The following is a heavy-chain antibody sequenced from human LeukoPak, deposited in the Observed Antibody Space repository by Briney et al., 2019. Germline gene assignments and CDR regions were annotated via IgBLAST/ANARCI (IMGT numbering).Heavy chain of an antibody. Sequence: PSETPSLTCTVSGGSVSSYYWSWIRQPPGKGLEWIGYIKSSGSSNYNPSLKSRVTISMDTSKNQFSLRLNSVTAADTAVYYCARDGTVATNWFDPWGQGTLVTVSS. V-gene: IGHV4-59*02. CDR1: GGSVSSYY. CDR3: ARDGTVATNWFDP. J-gene: IGHJ5*02. CDR2: IKSSGSS. D-gene: IGHD5-12*01.